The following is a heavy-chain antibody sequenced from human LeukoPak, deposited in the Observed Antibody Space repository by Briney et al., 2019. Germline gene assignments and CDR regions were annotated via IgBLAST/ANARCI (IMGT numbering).Heavy chain of an antibody. V-gene: IGHV1-69*13. CDR1: GGTFSSYA. Sequence: ASVKVSCKASGGTFSSYAISWVRQAPGQGLEWMGGIIPIFGTANYAQKFQGRVTITADESTSTAYMELSRLRSDDTAVYYCARDLWFGELLSEDDYWGQGTLVTVSS. J-gene: IGHJ4*02. CDR3: ARDLWFGELLSEDDY. CDR2: IIPIFGTA. D-gene: IGHD3-10*01.